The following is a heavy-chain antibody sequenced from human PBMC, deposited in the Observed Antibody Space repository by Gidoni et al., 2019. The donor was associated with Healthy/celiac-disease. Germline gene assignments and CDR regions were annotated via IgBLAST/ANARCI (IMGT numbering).Heavy chain of an antibody. CDR3: AKDDLELRGFDY. Sequence: QVQLVESGGGVVQPGRSLRLSCAASGFTFSSYGMHWVRQAPGKGLEWVAVISYDGSNKYYADSVKGRFTISRDNSKNTLYLQMNSLRAEDTAVYYCAKDDLELRGFDYWGQGTLVTVSS. D-gene: IGHD1-7*01. CDR2: ISYDGSNK. J-gene: IGHJ4*02. V-gene: IGHV3-30*18. CDR1: GFTFSSYG.